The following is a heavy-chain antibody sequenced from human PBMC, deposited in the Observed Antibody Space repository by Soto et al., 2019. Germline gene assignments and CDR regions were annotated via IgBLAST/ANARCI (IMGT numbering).Heavy chain of an antibody. J-gene: IGHJ4*02. D-gene: IGHD3-22*01. Sequence: SVKVSCKASGGTFSSYTISWVRQAPGQGLEWMGRIIPILGIANYAQKFQGRVTITADKSTSTAYMELSSLRSEDTAVYYCASALDYYDSSGSLDYWGQGTLVTVSS. CDR2: IIPILGIA. CDR3: ASALDYYDSSGSLDY. CDR1: GGTFSSYT. V-gene: IGHV1-69*02.